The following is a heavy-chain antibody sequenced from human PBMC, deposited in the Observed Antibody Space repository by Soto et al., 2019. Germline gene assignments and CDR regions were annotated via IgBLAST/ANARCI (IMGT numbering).Heavy chain of an antibody. J-gene: IGHJ6*02. D-gene: IGHD2-21*02. V-gene: IGHV1-69*06. CDR3: ARGIVVVTAARYNYYGMDV. CDR2: IIPMFGTA. CDR1: GGTFSSYA. Sequence: GASVKVSCKTSGGTFSSYAISWVRQAPGQGLEWMGGIIPMFGTANYAQKFQGRVTITADKSTSTAYMDLSSLRSEDTAVYYCARGIVVVTAARYNYYGMDVWGQGTTVTVSS.